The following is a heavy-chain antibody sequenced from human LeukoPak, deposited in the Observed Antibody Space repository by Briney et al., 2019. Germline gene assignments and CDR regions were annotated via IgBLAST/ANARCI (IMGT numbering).Heavy chain of an antibody. CDR3: ARTPGAFDF. J-gene: IGHJ4*02. CDR1: GDSFTYYH. Sequence: PSETLSLTCAVYGDSFTYYHWTWIRQSPGRGLEWIGEVSHTGDTDYNPSLKNRLTISIGTSNEQFSLRLTSVTAADTAVYYCARTPGAFDFWGQGTLVTVSS. D-gene: IGHD2-15*01. CDR2: VSHTGDT. V-gene: IGHV4-34*01.